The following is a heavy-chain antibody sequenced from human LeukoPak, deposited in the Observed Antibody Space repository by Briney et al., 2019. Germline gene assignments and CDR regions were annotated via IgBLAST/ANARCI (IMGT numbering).Heavy chain of an antibody. Sequence: GESLKISCKGSGYSFTSYWIGWVRQMPGKGLEWMGIIYPGDSDTRYSPSLQGQVTISADKSISTAYLQWSSLKASDTAMYYCATSGLDIGYCSGGSCYSGSFDAFDIWGQGTMVTVSS. D-gene: IGHD2-15*01. J-gene: IGHJ3*02. CDR1: GYSFTSYW. V-gene: IGHV5-51*01. CDR2: IYPGDSDT. CDR3: ATSGLDIGYCSGGSCYSGSFDAFDI.